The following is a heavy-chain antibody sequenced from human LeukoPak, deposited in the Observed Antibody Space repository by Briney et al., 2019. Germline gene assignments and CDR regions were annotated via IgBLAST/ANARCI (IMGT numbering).Heavy chain of an antibody. V-gene: IGHV1-18*01. J-gene: IGHJ6*02. CDR2: ISAYSGNT. CDR1: GYTFTSYG. D-gene: IGHD2-2*01. CDR3: ARDCSSTSCYSWHYYYYGMDV. Sequence: ASVNVSCKASGYTFTSYGISWVRQAAGQGLEWMGWISAYSGNTNYAQKLQGRVTMTTDTSTSTDYMELRSLRSDDTAVYYCARDCSSTSCYSWHYYYYGMDVWGQGTTVTVSS.